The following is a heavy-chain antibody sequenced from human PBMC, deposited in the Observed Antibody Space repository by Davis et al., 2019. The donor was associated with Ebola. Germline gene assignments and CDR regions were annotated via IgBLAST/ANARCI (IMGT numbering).Heavy chain of an antibody. CDR2: ISPNSGAT. J-gene: IGHJ6*02. V-gene: IGHV1-2*02. CDR3: ARVLLGTGYGMDV. CDR1: GYTFTGDY. D-gene: IGHD2-21*01. Sequence: LVTVSCKASGYTFTGDYMHWVRQAPGQGLEWMGWISPNSGATIYAQRFQGRVTMTRDTSISTAYMELSRLRSDDTAVYYCARVLLGTGYGMDVWGQGTTVTVSS.